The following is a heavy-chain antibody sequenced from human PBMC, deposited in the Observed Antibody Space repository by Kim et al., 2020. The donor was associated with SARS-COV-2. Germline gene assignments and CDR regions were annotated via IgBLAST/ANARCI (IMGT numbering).Heavy chain of an antibody. CDR1: GFTFSNAW. CDR2: IKSKTDGGTT. V-gene: IGHV3-15*01. D-gene: IGHD6-6*01. Sequence: GGSLRLSCAASGFTFSNAWMSWVRQAPGKGLKWVGRIKSKTDGGTTDYAAPVKGRFTISRDDSKNTLYLQMNILKTEDTAVYYCTTDREYSSSVAMFHWGQGTLVTVSS. J-gene: IGHJ4*02. CDR3: TTDREYSSSVAMFH.